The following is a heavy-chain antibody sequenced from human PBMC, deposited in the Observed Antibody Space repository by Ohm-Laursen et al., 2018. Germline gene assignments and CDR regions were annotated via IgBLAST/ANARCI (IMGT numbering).Heavy chain of an antibody. CDR3: ARVASYYKGGAYRAFDM. Sequence: SLRLSCAASGFTFRSHDMHWVRQATGETLEWVSAIGTISDTFYADSVKGRFTISRENAKNSLYLQMNSLTVGDTAVCYCARVASYYKGGAYRAFDMWGQGTMVTVSS. CDR2: IGTISDT. D-gene: IGHD3-16*01. J-gene: IGHJ3*02. V-gene: IGHV3-13*01. CDR1: GFTFRSHD.